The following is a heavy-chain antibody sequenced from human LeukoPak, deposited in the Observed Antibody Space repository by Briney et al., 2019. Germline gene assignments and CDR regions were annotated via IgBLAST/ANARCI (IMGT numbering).Heavy chain of an antibody. CDR3: ARQDYYDSSGYYQPNFDH. J-gene: IGHJ4*02. CDR1: GGSISSGDYY. D-gene: IGHD3-22*01. Sequence: PSETLSLTCTVSGGSISSGDYYWSWIRQPPGKGLEWIGYIYYSGSTYYNPSLKSRVTISVDTSKNQFSLKLSSVTAADTAVYYCARQDYYDSSGYYQPNFDHWGQGTLVTVSS. V-gene: IGHV4-30-4*01. CDR2: IYYSGST.